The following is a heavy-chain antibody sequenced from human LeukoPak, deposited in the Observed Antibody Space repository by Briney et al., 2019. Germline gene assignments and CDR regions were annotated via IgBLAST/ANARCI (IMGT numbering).Heavy chain of an antibody. CDR1: GGSISSYY. CDR3: ARSHSTYYDILTGYMGAFDI. D-gene: IGHD3-9*01. CDR2: IYYSGST. V-gene: IGHV4-59*01. J-gene: IGHJ3*02. Sequence: SETLSLTCTVSGGSISSYYWSRIRQPPGKGLEWIGYIYYSGSTNYNPSLKSRVTISVDTSKNQFSLKLSSVTAADTAVYYCARSHSTYYDILTGYMGAFDIWGQGTMVTVSS.